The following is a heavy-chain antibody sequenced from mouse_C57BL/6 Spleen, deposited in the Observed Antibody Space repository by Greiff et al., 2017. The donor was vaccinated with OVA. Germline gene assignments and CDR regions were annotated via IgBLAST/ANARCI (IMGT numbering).Heavy chain of an antibody. Sequence: VKLVESGAELARPGASVKMSCKASGYTFTSYTMHWVKQRPGQGLEWIGYINPSSGYTKYNQKFKDKATLTADKSSSTAYMQLSSLTSEDSAVYYCARALTTVVGAMDYWGQGTSVTVSS. J-gene: IGHJ4*01. CDR1: GYTFTSYT. V-gene: IGHV1-4*01. D-gene: IGHD1-1*01. CDR3: ARALTTVVGAMDY. CDR2: INPSSGYT.